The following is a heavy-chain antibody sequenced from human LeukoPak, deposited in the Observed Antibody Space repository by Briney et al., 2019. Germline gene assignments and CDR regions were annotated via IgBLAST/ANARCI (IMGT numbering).Heavy chain of an antibody. CDR3: ARESSSSYYDILTGYYKGAANWFDP. Sequence: SETLSLTCTVSGGSISSYYWSWIRQPAGKGLEWIGRIYTSGRTNYNPSLKSRVTMSVDTSKNHFSLQLSSVTAADTAVYYCARESSSSYYDILTGYYKGAANWFDPWGQGTLVTVSS. V-gene: IGHV4-4*07. J-gene: IGHJ5*02. D-gene: IGHD3-9*01. CDR2: IYTSGRT. CDR1: GGSISSYY.